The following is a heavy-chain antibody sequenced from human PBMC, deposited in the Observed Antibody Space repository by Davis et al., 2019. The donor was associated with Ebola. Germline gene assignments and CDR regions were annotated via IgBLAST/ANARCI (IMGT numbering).Heavy chain of an antibody. V-gene: IGHV4-39*01. CDR2: FYYNGRT. J-gene: IGHJ4*02. CDR1: GGSISSSSYY. Sequence: SETLSLTCTVSGGSISSSSYYWAWIRQPPGKGLEWIGSFYYNGRTFYNSSPKSRVTISVDTSKNQFSLKLNSVTAADTAVYYCASDLTWGQGTLVTVSS. CDR3: ASDLT.